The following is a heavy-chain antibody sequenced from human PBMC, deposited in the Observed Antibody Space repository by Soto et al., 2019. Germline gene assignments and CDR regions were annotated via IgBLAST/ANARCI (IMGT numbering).Heavy chain of an antibody. Sequence: SGTLSLTCPVSGGSISDDDYYWGWIRQPPGKGLEWIASISLTGTAYYNPSLESRVTISVDTSKNQFSLKLSSVTAADTAVYVCARRHGLDIDAYYWGQGILVTVSS. CDR1: GGSISDDDYY. CDR2: ISLTGTA. CDR3: ARRHGLDIDAYY. J-gene: IGHJ4*02. D-gene: IGHD3-10*01. V-gene: IGHV4-39*01.